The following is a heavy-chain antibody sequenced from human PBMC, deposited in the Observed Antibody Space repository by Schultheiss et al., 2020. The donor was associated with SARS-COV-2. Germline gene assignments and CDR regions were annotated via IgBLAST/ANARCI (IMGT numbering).Heavy chain of an antibody. V-gene: IGHV4-4*07. Sequence: SETLSLTCTVSGGSISSYYWSWIRQPPGKGLEWIGRIYTSGSTNYNPSLKSRVTMSVDTSKNQFSLKLSSVTAADTAVYYCARDVAKPRIAAAGTLFDYWGQGTLVTVSS. D-gene: IGHD6-13*01. J-gene: IGHJ4*02. CDR3: ARDVAKPRIAAAGTLFDY. CDR2: IYTSGST. CDR1: GGSISSYY.